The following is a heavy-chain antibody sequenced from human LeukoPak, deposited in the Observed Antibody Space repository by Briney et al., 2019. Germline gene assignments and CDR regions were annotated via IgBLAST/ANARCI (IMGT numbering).Heavy chain of an antibody. CDR2: ISSSSSYI. V-gene: IGHV3-21*01. CDR3: ARGKPAAGDY. CDR1: GFTFSSYS. Sequence: GGSLRLSCAASGFTFSSYSMNWVRQAPGKGLEWVSSISSSSSYIYYADSVKGRFTISRDNAKNSLYLQMNSLRAEDAAVYYCARGKPAAGDYWGQGTLVTVSS. D-gene: IGHD6-13*01. J-gene: IGHJ4*02.